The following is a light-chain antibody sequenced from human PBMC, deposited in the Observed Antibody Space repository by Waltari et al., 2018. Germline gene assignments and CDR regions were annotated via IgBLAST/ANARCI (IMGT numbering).Light chain of an antibody. V-gene: IGLV4-69*01. CDR2: VNSDGSH. CDR3: QTGVHGPWV. CDR1: SGHSSNV. J-gene: IGLJ3*02. Sequence: QLVLTQSPSASASLGASVKLTCTLSSGHSSNVIAWLQQQPEKGPRYLMKVNSDGSHSTGDEFPDRFSGSSSVAERYLTISSLQSEDGADYYCQTGVHGPWVFSEGTKLTVL.